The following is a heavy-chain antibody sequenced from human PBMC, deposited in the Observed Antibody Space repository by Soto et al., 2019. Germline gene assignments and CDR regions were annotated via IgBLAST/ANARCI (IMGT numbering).Heavy chain of an antibody. J-gene: IGHJ4*02. D-gene: IGHD3-10*01. V-gene: IGHV3-11*06. Sequence: QVQLVESGGGLVKPGGSLTLSCAASGFSLSDYSMSWIRQAPGKGLEWVSYISSSISYTHYADSVKGRFTASRDNAKNSVFLHLNSLRAEDTSVYYCARDGQTYGQGDYWGPGTLVTVS. CDR3: ARDGQTYGQGDY. CDR1: GFSLSDYS. CDR2: ISSSISYT.